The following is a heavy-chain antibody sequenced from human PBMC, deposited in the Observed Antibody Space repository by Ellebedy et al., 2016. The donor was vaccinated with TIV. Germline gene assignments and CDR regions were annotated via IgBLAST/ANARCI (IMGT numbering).Heavy chain of an antibody. CDR2: INWNGGST. CDR1: GFSFSSYW. CDR3: ARRLGELSAFDI. D-gene: IGHD3-10*01. J-gene: IGHJ3*02. Sequence: GGSLRLSCAASGFSFSSYWMHWVRQAPGKGLEWVSGINWNGGSTGYADSVKGRFTISRDNAKNSLYLQMNSLRAEDTALYHCARRLGELSAFDIWGQGTMVTVSS. V-gene: IGHV3-20*01.